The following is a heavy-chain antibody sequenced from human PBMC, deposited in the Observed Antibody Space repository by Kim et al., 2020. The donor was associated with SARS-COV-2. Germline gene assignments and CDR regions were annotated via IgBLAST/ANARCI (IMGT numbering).Heavy chain of an antibody. Sequence: YVDSVKGRFTISRDNAKNSLYLQMNSLRAEDTAVYYCARAMVRDPGMLDYWGQGTLVTVSS. J-gene: IGHJ4*02. D-gene: IGHD3-10*01. CDR3: ARAMVRDPGMLDY. V-gene: IGHV3-7*01.